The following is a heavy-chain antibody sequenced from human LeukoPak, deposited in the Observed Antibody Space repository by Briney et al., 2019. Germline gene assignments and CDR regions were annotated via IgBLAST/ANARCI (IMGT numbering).Heavy chain of an antibody. CDR2: MSRSSSYI. CDR1: GFTFSSYS. J-gene: IGHJ4*02. CDR3: ARDRSHGIVVPADPDY. D-gene: IGHD2-2*01. Sequence: GGSLRLSCAASGFTFSSYSMNWVRQSPGKGLEGVSSMSRSSSYIYYADSVKGRFTISRDNAKNSLYLQMNSLRAEDTAVYYCARDRSHGIVVPADPDYWGQGNLVTVSS. V-gene: IGHV3-21*01.